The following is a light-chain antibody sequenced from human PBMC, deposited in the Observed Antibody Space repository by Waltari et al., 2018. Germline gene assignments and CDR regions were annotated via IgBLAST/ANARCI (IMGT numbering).Light chain of an antibody. CDR3: HVWHPHVDPGV. CDR1: NMGTYS. Sequence: SYVVTQPPSVSVAPGETATTTCGGDNMGTYSVGWYQQKAGQAPVLVIFYDRDRPSGIPDRFSGSNSGNTATLTISRVEAGDEARYYCHVWHPHVDPGVFGTGTEVTVL. V-gene: IGLV3-21*04. J-gene: IGLJ1*01. CDR2: YDR.